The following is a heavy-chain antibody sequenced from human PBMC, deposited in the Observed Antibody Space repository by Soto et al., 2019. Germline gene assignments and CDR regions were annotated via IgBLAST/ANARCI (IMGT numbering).Heavy chain of an antibody. Sequence: PSETLSLTCTVSGGSISSYYWSWIRQPPGKGLEWIGYIYYSGSTNYNPSLKSRVTISVDTSKNQFSLKLSSVTAADPAVYYCARRYGYSLAYGGQGTLVTVSS. D-gene: IGHD5-18*01. CDR1: GGSISSYY. CDR3: ARRYGYSLAY. CDR2: IYYSGST. J-gene: IGHJ4*02. V-gene: IGHV4-59*08.